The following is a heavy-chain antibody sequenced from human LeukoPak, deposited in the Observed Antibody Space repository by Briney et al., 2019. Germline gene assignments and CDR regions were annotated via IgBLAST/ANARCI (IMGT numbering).Heavy chain of an antibody. Sequence: SETLSLTCTVSGGSISSYYWSWIRQPPGKGLEWIACISYSGSTKYNPSLKSRVTMSVDTSKNQFSLKLSSVTAADTAVYYCARDDRVAAAVSWFDPWGQGTLVTVSS. CDR1: GGSISSYY. V-gene: IGHV4-59*12. CDR3: ARDDRVAAAVSWFDP. CDR2: ISYSGST. D-gene: IGHD6-13*01. J-gene: IGHJ5*02.